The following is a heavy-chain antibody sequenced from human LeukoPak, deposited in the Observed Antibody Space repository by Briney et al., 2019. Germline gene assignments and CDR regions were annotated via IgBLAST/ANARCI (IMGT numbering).Heavy chain of an antibody. V-gene: IGHV1-69*05. CDR3: ATHSSGSNTYYYYYMDV. D-gene: IGHD6-19*01. CDR1: GGTFSSYA. J-gene: IGHJ6*03. Sequence: GASVKVSCKASGGTFSSYAISWVRQAPGQGPEWMGRIIPIFGTANYAQKFQGRVTITTDESTSTAYMELSSLRSEDTAVYYCATHSSGSNTYYYYYMDVWGKGTTVTVSS. CDR2: IIPIFGTA.